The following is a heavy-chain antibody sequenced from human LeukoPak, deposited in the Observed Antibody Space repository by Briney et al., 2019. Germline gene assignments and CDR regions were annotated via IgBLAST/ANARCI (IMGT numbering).Heavy chain of an antibody. CDR1: GYTFTGYY. CDR3: GAAGLGGTILEDY. V-gene: IGHV1-2*02. Sequence: ASVKVSCKASGYTFTGYYMHWVRQAPGQGLEWMGWINPNSGGTNYAQTFQGRVTMTRDTSISTAYMELSRLRSDDTAVYYCGAAGLGGTILEDYWGQGTLVTVSS. CDR2: INPNSGGT. J-gene: IGHJ4*02. D-gene: IGHD3-3*01.